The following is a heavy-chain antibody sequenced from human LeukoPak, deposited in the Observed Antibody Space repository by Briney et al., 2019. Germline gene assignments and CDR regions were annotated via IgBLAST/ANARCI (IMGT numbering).Heavy chain of an antibody. CDR2: ITNDGSST. V-gene: IGHV3-74*01. CDR3: ATTRPYGTTWAGAFED. CDR1: GFTFDDYG. D-gene: IGHD6-19*01. J-gene: IGHJ4*01. Sequence: GGSLRLSCAASGFTFDDYGMSWVRQAPGKGLVWVSRITNDGSSTTYADSVKGRFTISRDNAKNMLYLQVNSLRAEDTAVYYCATTRPYGTTWAGAFEDWGQGTPVTVSS.